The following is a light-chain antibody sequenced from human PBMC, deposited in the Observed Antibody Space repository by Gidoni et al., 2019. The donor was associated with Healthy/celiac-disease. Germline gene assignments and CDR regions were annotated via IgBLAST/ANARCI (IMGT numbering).Light chain of an antibody. Sequence: QSALTQPASVSGFPGQSITISCTGTSSDVGGYNYVSWYQQHPGKAPKLMIYDVSNRPSGVSNRFSGSKSGNTASLTISGLPEDEADYYCSSYTSSSTPVFGGGTKLTVL. J-gene: IGLJ2*01. CDR1: SSDVGGYNY. CDR3: SSYTSSSTPV. CDR2: DVS. V-gene: IGLV2-14*01.